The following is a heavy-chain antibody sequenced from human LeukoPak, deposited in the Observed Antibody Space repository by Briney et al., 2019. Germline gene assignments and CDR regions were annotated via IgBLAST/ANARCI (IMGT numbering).Heavy chain of an antibody. D-gene: IGHD3-22*01. CDR1: GGSIGSHY. V-gene: IGHV4-59*11. Sequence: SETLSLTCTVSGGSIGSHYWSWIRQPPGEGLEWIGCIYYSGTTSYNPSLKSRVTISVDTSKNQFSLKLSSVTAADTAVYYCARDYYDSRGEAFDIWGLGTMVTVSS. CDR2: IYYSGTT. CDR3: ARDYYDSRGEAFDI. J-gene: IGHJ3*02.